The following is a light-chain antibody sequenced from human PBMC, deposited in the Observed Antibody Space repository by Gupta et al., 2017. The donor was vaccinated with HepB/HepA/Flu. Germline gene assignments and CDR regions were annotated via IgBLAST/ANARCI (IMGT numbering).Light chain of an antibody. CDR1: QDISNY. J-gene: IGKJ2*03. CDR2: DAS. Sequence: DIQMTQSPSSLSASVGDRVTITCQASQDISNYLNWYQQKPGKAPKLLIYDASNWETGVPSRFSGSGSGKYFPFTSSSLQHEDLATYYFHQYYNLPPHSFGQGTKLEIK. V-gene: IGKV1-33*01. CDR3: HQYYNLPPHS.